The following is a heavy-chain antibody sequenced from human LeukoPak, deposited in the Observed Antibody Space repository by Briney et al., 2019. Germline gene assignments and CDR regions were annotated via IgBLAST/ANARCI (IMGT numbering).Heavy chain of an antibody. V-gene: IGHV1-2*02. CDR3: ARDLPHQYSSGWNADY. J-gene: IGHJ4*02. Sequence: ASVKVSCKTSVYTFSAYYVHWVRQAPGQGLEWMGWINPNSGGTNYAQKFQGRVTMARDTSITTAYMELTHLRSDDTAVYYCARDLPHQYSSGWNADYWGQGTLVTVSS. D-gene: IGHD6-19*01. CDR2: INPNSGGT. CDR1: VYTFSAYY.